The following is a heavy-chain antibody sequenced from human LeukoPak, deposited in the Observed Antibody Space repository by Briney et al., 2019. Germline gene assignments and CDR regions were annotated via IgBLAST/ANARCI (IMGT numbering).Heavy chain of an antibody. CDR3: ARDGTSSPDENFDY. Sequence: PSETLSLTCAVYGGSFSDYFWNWIRQPPGKGLEWIGEINHSGSTNYNPSLKSRVTISVDTSKNQFSLKLSSVTAADTAMYYCARDGTSSPDENFDYWGQGTLVTVSS. CDR1: GGSFSDYF. V-gene: IGHV4-34*01. D-gene: IGHD2-2*01. CDR2: INHSGST. J-gene: IGHJ4*02.